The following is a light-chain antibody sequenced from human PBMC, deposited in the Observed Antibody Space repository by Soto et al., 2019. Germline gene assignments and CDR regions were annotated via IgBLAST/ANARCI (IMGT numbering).Light chain of an antibody. J-gene: IGKJ1*01. V-gene: IGKV1-5*03. Sequence: DIQVTHSASTLSASVGDRVTITCRASQSIKSWLAWYQQKPGKAPKLLIYEASSLESGVPSRFGGSGSGTEFTLTISSLQPDDFATYYCQQYNTYSWTFGQGTKVDI. CDR3: QQYNTYSWT. CDR1: QSIKSW. CDR2: EAS.